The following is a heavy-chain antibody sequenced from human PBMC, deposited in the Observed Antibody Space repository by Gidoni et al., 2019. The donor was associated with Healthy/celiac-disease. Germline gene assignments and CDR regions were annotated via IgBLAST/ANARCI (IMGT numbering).Heavy chain of an antibody. CDR1: GFTFSSYE. J-gene: IGHJ6*02. CDR3: ASFLSGSYYYYGMDV. D-gene: IGHD1-26*01. Sequence: EVQLVESGGGLVQPGGSLILPCSSSGFTFSSYEMNWVRQAPGKGLEWVSYISSSGSTIYYADSVKGRFTISRDNAKNSLYLQMNSLRAEDTAVYYCASFLSGSYYYYGMDVWGQGTTVTVSS. CDR2: ISSSGSTI. V-gene: IGHV3-48*03.